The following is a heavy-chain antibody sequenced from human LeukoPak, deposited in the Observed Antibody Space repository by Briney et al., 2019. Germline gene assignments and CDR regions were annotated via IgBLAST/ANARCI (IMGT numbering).Heavy chain of an antibody. V-gene: IGHV1-18*01. CDR2: ISAYNGNT. CDR1: GYTFTSYG. Sequence: ASVKVSCKASGYTFTSYGISWVRQAPGQGLEWMGWISAYNGNTNYAQKLQGRVTMTTDTSTSTAYMELRSLRSDDTAVYYCARDGVLYDHVWGTDYWGQGTLVTVSS. D-gene: IGHD3-16*01. CDR3: ARDGVLYDHVWGTDY. J-gene: IGHJ4*02.